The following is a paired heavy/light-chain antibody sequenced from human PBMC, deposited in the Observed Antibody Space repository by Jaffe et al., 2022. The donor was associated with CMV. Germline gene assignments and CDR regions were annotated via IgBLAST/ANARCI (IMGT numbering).Heavy chain of an antibody. V-gene: IGHV3-23*01. CDR3: ARDSSSSNYYYGMDI. CDR1: GFTFSSYA. Sequence: EVQVLESGGGLVQPGGSLRLSCAASGFTFSSYAMNWVRQAPGKGLEWVSVISGSGGSTQYADAVKGRFTTSRDNSRNTLYLQMNSLRAEDTALYYCARDSSSSNYYYGMDIWGQGTTVIVSS. D-gene: IGHD6-6*01. J-gene: IGHJ6*02. CDR2: ISGSGGST.
Light chain of an antibody. CDR3: QQSYSTPSIT. CDR2: AAS. J-gene: IGKJ5*01. CDR1: QSVGSY. Sequence: DIQMTQSPSSLSASVGDRVTITCRASQSVGSYLNWYQQKPGKAPNLLIYAASNLQSGVPSRFSGSGSGTDFTLTISNLQPEDLATYYCQQSYSTPSITFGQGTRLEIK. V-gene: IGKV1-39*01.